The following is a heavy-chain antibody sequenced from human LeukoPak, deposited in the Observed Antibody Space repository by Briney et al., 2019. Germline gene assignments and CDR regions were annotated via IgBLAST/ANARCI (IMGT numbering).Heavy chain of an antibody. J-gene: IGHJ3*01. CDR3: AKDYLLGYCSTTNCYAFDL. Sequence: GGSLRRSCAASGFTFSSYAMSWVRQAPGKGLEWVSAISGSGGNTYYADSVKGRFTISRDNSKNTLYLQVNSLRAEDTAIYYCAKDYLLGYCSTTNCYAFDLWGQGTMVTVSS. CDR1: GFTFSSYA. V-gene: IGHV3-23*01. D-gene: IGHD2-2*01. CDR2: ISGSGGNT.